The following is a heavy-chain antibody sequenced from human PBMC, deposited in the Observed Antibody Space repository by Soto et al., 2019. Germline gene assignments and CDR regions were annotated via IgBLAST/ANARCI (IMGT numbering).Heavy chain of an antibody. CDR2: IYYSGST. J-gene: IGHJ5*02. D-gene: IGHD3-10*01. CDR3: ARTGYGSGRTWFDP. Sequence: QLQLQESGPGLVKPSETLSLTCTISGDSISNSTYYWGWIRQPPGKGLEWIGSIYYSGSTHYNPSLKSRVTISVDTSRNQFSMKLRPVTAGDTAVYHCARTGYGSGRTWFDPWGQGTLVTVSS. CDR1: GDSISNSTYY. V-gene: IGHV4-39*01.